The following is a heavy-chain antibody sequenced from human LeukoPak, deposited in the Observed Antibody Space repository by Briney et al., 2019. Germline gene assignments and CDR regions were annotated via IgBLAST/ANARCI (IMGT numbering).Heavy chain of an antibody. V-gene: IGHV4-59*08. CDR2: IYYSGST. CDR1: GGSISSYY. Sequence: PSETLSLTCTVSGGSISSYYWHWIPQPPGKGPEWIGYIYYSGSTDYNTSLKSRVAISVDTSKNQFSLYLSSVTAADTAHYYCARSSYYYDSFDSWGQGTLVTVSS. D-gene: IGHD3-22*01. J-gene: IGHJ4*02. CDR3: ARSSYYYDSFDS.